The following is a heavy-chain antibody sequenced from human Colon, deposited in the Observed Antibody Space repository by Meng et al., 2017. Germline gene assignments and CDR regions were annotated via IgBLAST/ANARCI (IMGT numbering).Heavy chain of an antibody. V-gene: IGHV3-23*01. J-gene: IGHJ4*02. CDR1: GFTFSRYS. D-gene: IGHD3-16*01. Sequence: EVQLLEFGGGLVQTGGSLRLSCAASGFTFSRYSMSWARQVPGKGLEWVSTISGSGINTHYADSVKGRFTISRDNSNNALYLQMNNLRAEDTAVYYCDGADFWGQGTLVTVSS. CDR3: DGADF. CDR2: ISGSGINT.